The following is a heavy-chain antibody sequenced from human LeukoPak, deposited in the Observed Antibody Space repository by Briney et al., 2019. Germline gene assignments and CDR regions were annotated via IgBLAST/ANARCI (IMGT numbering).Heavy chain of an antibody. D-gene: IGHD3-10*02. V-gene: IGHV3-30*02. CDR2: IRFDGTNK. CDR1: GFTFSSYG. Sequence: PGGSLRLSCAASGFTFSSYGMHWVRQAPGKGLEWVSSIRFDGTNKYYADSVKGRFTISRDNSKNTLYLQMNSLRAEDTAVYYCAELGMIGGVWGKGTTVTISS. CDR3: AELGMIGGV. J-gene: IGHJ6*04.